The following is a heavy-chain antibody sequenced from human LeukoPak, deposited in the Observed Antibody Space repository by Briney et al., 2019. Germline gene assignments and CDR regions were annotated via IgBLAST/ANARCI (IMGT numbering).Heavy chain of an antibody. CDR3: ARIYSSSWYLNAFDI. CDR2: IYYSGST. V-gene: IGHV4-59*08. Sequence: PSETLSLTCTVSGGSISSYYWSWIRQPPWKGLEWIGYIYYSGSTNYNPSLKSRVTISVDTSKNQFSLKLSSVTAADTAVYYCARIYSSSWYLNAFDIWGQGTMVTVSS. CDR1: GGSISSYY. J-gene: IGHJ3*02. D-gene: IGHD6-13*01.